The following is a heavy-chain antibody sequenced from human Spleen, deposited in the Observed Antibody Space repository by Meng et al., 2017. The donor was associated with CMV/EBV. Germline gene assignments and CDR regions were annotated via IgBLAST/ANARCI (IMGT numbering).Heavy chain of an antibody. D-gene: IGHD6-19*01. J-gene: IGHJ4*02. Sequence: GESLKISCAASGFTFSTYAMHWVRQAPGKGLEWISTISGNDGATDYADSVKGRFTISRDNSKNTLFLQMNSLRVEDTAVYYCAVPIAVAGTHDYWGQGALVTVSS. CDR2: ISGNDGAT. CDR3: AVPIAVAGTHDY. CDR1: GFTFSTYA. V-gene: IGHV3-23*01.